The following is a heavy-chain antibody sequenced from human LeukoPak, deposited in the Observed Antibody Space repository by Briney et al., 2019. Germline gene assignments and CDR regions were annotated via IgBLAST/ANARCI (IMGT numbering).Heavy chain of an antibody. V-gene: IGHV1-46*01. CDR3: STYHYYGSGSFDY. CDR1: GYTFTSYY. CDR2: INPSGGST. D-gene: IGHD3-10*01. Sequence: GASVKVSCKASGYTFTSYYMHWVRQAPGQGLEWMGIINPSGGSTSHAQKFQGRVTMTRDTSTSTVYMELSSLRSDDTAVYYCSTYHYYGSGSFDYWGQGTLVTVSS. J-gene: IGHJ4*02.